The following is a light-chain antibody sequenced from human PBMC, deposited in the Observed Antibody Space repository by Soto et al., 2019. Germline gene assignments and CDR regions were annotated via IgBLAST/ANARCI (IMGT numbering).Light chain of an antibody. Sequence: EIVLTQSPGTLSLSPGERATLSCRASQSVSSSYLAWYQQKPGQAPRLLIYGASSRATGIPDRFSGSGSGTDFTLTVSRLEPEDFAVYYCQQGVPFGQGPRLEI. CDR2: GAS. V-gene: IGKV3-20*01. J-gene: IGKJ5*01. CDR3: QQGVP. CDR1: QSVSSSY.